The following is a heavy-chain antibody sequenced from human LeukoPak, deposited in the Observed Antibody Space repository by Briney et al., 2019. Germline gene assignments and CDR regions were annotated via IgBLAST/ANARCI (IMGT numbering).Heavy chain of an antibody. CDR1: GFTFSSYG. Sequence: GRSLRLSCAASGFTFSSYGMLWLRQAPGKGLVWVAVIWYGGSNKYYADSVKGRFTISRDNSKNTLYLQMNSLRAEDTAVYYCAREAGYCSGGSCYSRLYGFDYWGQGTLVTVSS. CDR2: IWYGGSNK. J-gene: IGHJ4*02. D-gene: IGHD2-15*01. V-gene: IGHV3-33*01. CDR3: AREAGYCSGGSCYSRLYGFDY.